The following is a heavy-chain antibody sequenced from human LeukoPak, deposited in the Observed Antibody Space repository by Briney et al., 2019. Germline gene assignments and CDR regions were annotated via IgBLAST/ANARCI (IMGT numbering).Heavy chain of an antibody. Sequence: GGSLRLSCAASGFTFSSYAMSWVRQAPGKGLEWGSAISGSGGSTYYADSVKGRFTISRDNSKNTLYLQMNSLRAEDTAVYYCAKDMWFGEIADYWGQGTLVTVSS. CDR1: GFTFSSYA. CDR2: ISGSGGST. V-gene: IGHV3-23*01. CDR3: AKDMWFGEIADY. J-gene: IGHJ4*02. D-gene: IGHD3-3*01.